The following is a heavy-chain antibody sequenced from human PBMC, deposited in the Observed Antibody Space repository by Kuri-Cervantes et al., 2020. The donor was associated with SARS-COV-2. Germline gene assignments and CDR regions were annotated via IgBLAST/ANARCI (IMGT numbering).Heavy chain of an antibody. CDR3: SRWPPWSGSIDY. V-gene: IGHV4-59*01. J-gene: IGHJ4*02. CDR1: GGSISSNY. D-gene: IGHD3-3*01. CDR2: IYYSGST. Sequence: SETLSLTCTVSGGSISSNYWSWIRQPPAKGLEWIGYIYYSGSTNYNPALKSRVTISVDTSTNQFPLTLSSVTAADTAVYYCSRWPPWSGSIDYWGQGTLVTVSS.